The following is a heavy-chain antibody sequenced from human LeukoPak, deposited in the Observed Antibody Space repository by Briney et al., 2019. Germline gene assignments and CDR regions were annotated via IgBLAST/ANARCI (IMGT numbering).Heavy chain of an antibody. J-gene: IGHJ4*02. CDR1: GGSISSYY. CDR2: IYYSGST. CDR3: ARADYYDSSCFDY. D-gene: IGHD3-22*01. V-gene: IGHV4-59*01. Sequence: SETLSLTCIVSGGSISSYYWSWIRQPPGKGLEWIGYIYYSGSTNYNPSLKSRVTISVDTSKNQFSLKLSSVTAADTAVYYCARADYYDSSCFDYWGQGTLVTVSS.